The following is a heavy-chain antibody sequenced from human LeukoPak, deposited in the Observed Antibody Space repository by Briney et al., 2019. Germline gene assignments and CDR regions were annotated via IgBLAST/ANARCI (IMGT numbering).Heavy chain of an antibody. CDR2: INHSGST. V-gene: IGHV4-34*01. CDR3: ARTRDGNSRYFDS. J-gene: IGHJ4*02. D-gene: IGHD5-24*01. CDR1: GGSFSGYY. Sequence: KASETLSLTCAVYGGSFSGYYWSWIRQPPGKGLEWIGEINHSGSTNYNPSLKSRVTISVDTSKNQFSLKLSSVTAADTAVYFCARTRDGNSRYFDSWGQGTLVTVSS.